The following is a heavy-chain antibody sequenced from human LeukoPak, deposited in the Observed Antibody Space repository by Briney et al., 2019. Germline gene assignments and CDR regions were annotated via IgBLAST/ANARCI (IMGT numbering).Heavy chain of an antibody. D-gene: IGHD6-19*01. V-gene: IGHV4-30-4*02. CDR2: IYYSGST. CDR1: GGSISSGDYY. J-gene: IGHJ4*02. CDR3: ARDAGSGWYTSYFDL. Sequence: SETLSLTCTVSGGSISSGDYYWSWIRQPPGKGLEWIGYIYYSGSTYYNPSLKSRVTISVDTSKDQFSLKLHSVTAADTAVYYCARDAGSGWYTSYFDLWGQGILVTVSS.